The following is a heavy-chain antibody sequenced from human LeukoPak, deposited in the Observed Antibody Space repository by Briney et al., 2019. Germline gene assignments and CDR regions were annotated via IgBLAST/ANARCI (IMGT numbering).Heavy chain of an antibody. CDR3: PRVTLRNNSTAD. CDR2: ISHTGST. V-gene: IGHV4-59*08. D-gene: IGHD1/OR15-1a*01. CDR1: GCTFSSLY. J-gene: IGHJ4*02. Sequence: SETLRLSCSASGCTFSSLYLSWIRQSPGKGLEWIGYISHTGSTNYNPSLKSRVTISVDKSKNQLSLKLGSVTATDTAVYYWPRVTLRNNSTADGGQGTLVTVSS.